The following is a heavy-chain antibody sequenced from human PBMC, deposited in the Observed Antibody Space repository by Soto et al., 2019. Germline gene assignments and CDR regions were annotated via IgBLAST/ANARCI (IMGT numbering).Heavy chain of an antibody. D-gene: IGHD1-1*01. J-gene: IGHJ5*02. CDR2: IYYSGST. Sequence: QVHLQESGPGLVKPSETLSLTCTVSGGSIRSYYWTWIRQPPGKGLEWIGYIYYSGSTSYNPSLRSRVAISVDTSQNQFSLNLRSVTAADTAVYYCARLGRVPTIGFAFDPWGQGTLVTVSS. CDR3: ARLGRVPTIGFAFDP. CDR1: GGSIRSYY. V-gene: IGHV4-59*08.